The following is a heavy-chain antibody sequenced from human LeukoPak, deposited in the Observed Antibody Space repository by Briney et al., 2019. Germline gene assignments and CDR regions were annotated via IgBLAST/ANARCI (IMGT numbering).Heavy chain of an antibody. CDR2: ISSRSSYI. D-gene: IGHD1-26*01. CDR3: ARDSSGSYYDDAFDI. Sequence: GGSLRLSCAASGFTFSTYTMNWVRQAPGKGLEWVSSISSRSSYIYYADSVKGRFTISRDNAKNSLYLQMNSLRAEDTAVYYCARDSSGSYYDDAFDIWGQGTMVTVSS. J-gene: IGHJ3*02. V-gene: IGHV3-21*01. CDR1: GFTFSTYT.